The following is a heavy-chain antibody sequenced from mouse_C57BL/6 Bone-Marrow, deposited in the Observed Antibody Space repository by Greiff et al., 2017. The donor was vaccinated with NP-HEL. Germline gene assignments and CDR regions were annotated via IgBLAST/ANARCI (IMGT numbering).Heavy chain of an antibody. CDR1: GFTFSDYY. CDR3: ARHEDYYGSSSYWYFDV. D-gene: IGHD1-1*01. Sequence: EVKLQESGGGLVQPGGSLKLSCAASGFTFSDYYMYWVRQTPEKRLEWVAYISNGGGSTYYPDTVKGRFTISRDNAKNTLYLQMSRLKSEDTAMYYCARHEDYYGSSSYWYFDVWGTGTTVTVSS. V-gene: IGHV5-12*01. CDR2: ISNGGGST. J-gene: IGHJ1*03.